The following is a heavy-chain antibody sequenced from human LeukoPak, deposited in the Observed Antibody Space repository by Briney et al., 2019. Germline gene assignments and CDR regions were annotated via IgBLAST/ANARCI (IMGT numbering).Heavy chain of an antibody. V-gene: IGHV1-18*01. Sequence: GASVKVSCKASGYTFTSYGISWVRQAPGQGLEWMGWISAYNGNTNYAQKLQGRVTMTTDTSTSTAYMELRSPRSDDTAVYYCARTPDSTYYYDSSGYLPLGYWGQGTLVTVSS. CDR2: ISAYNGNT. CDR3: ARTPDSTYYYDSSGYLPLGY. CDR1: GYTFTSYG. J-gene: IGHJ4*02. D-gene: IGHD3-22*01.